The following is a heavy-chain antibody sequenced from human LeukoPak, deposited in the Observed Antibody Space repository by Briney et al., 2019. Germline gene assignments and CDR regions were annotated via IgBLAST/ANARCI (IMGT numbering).Heavy chain of an antibody. D-gene: IGHD5-24*01. CDR3: ARVKRGAFDI. CDR1: GFTFSSYG. CDR2: ISSSSSTI. Sequence: GGSLRLSCAASGFTFSSYGMNWVRQAPGKGLEWVSYISSSSSTIYCADSVKGRFTISRDNAKNSLYLQMNSLRAEDTAVYYCARVKRGAFDIWGQGTMVTVSS. J-gene: IGHJ3*02. V-gene: IGHV3-48*01.